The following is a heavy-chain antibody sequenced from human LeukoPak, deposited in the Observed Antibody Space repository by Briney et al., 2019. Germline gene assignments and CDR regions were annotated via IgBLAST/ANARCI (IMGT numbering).Heavy chain of an antibody. CDR1: GFTFTDYY. CDR3: ARAPYDYVWGSYRYNSQFDY. CDR2: ISSSSSTI. V-gene: IGHV3-11*01. J-gene: IGHJ4*02. Sequence: GGSLRLSCAASGFTFTDYYMSWIRQAPGKGLEWVSHISSSSSTIYYVDSVKGRFTISRENARNSLYLQLNSLGAEDTAVYYCARAPYDYVWGSYRYNSQFDYWGQGTLVTVSS. D-gene: IGHD3-16*02.